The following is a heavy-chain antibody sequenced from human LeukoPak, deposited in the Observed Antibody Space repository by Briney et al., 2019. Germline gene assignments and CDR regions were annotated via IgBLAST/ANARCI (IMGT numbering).Heavy chain of an antibody. J-gene: IGHJ6*02. CDR3: AKGPGGSGTSRYTMDV. Sequence: GGSLRLSCATSGFTFNSYAMSWVRQVPRKGLEWVSAISDVGGTTYYADSVKGRFTISRDNSKNTLYLQMNTLRAEDTAVYYCAKGPGGSGTSRYTMDVWGQGATVTVSS. CDR2: ISDVGGTT. D-gene: IGHD2-2*01. V-gene: IGHV3-23*01. CDR1: GFTFNSYA.